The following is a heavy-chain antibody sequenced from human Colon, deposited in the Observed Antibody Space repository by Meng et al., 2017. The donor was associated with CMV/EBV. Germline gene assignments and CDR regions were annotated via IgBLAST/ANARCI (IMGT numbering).Heavy chain of an antibody. CDR3: SRQLSTVTTSLDY. V-gene: IGHV3-73*01. D-gene: IGHD4-17*01. Sequence: SGFDFSDSAMHWVRQASGKGLEWVGRIRRKSKNYATSYAASVKGRFTISRDDSTNTAYLQMNSLKTEDTAVYFCSRQLSTVTTSLDYWGQGILVTAPQ. CDR1: GFDFSDSA. CDR2: IRRKSKNYAT. J-gene: IGHJ4*02.